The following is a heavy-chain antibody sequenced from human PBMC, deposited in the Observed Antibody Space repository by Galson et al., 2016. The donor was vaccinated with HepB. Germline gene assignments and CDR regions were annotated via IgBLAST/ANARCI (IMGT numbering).Heavy chain of an antibody. CDR3: ARDWYDILTGSGAMDV. CDR1: GGAISSGGYY. CDR2: ISYNENT. D-gene: IGHD3-9*01. V-gene: IGHV4-31*03. Sequence: TLSLTCTVSGGAISSGGYYWTWIRQHPEKGLEWIGCISYNENTHYNPSLKSRIAISVDASDHRFSLKMRSVTAADTAVYYCARDWYDILTGSGAMDVWGQGTTVFVSS. J-gene: IGHJ6*02.